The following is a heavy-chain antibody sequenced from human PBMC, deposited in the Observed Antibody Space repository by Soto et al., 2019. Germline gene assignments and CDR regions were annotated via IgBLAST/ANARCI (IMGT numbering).Heavy chain of an antibody. J-gene: IGHJ6*03. Sequence: QVQLVQSGAEVKKPGASVKVSCKASGYTFTNYDINWVRQATGQGLEWMGWMNPNSGDTGYAQNFQGRVTMTRNTFISTAYMDLSSLRSEDTAVYYCATVSAWQFYFFMDVWGKGTTVTVSS. D-gene: IGHD6-19*01. V-gene: IGHV1-8*01. CDR1: GYTFTNYD. CDR3: ATVSAWQFYFFMDV. CDR2: MNPNSGDT.